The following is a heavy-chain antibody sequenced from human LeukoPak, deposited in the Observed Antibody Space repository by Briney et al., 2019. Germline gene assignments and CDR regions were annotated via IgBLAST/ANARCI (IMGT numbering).Heavy chain of an antibody. CDR2: IYSGGST. Sequence: GGSLRLSCAASGFTVSSNYMSWVRQAPGKGLEWVSVIYSGGSTYYADSVKGRFTISRHNSKNTLYLQMNSLRAGDTAVYYCARDRQEYCSGGSCSPGAFDIWGQGTMVTVSS. V-gene: IGHV3-53*04. CDR3: ARDRQEYCSGGSCSPGAFDI. J-gene: IGHJ3*02. D-gene: IGHD2-15*01. CDR1: GFTVSSNY.